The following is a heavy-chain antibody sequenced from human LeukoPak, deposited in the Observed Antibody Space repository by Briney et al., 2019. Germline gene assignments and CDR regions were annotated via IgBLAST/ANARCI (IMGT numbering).Heavy chain of an antibody. CDR2: ISTYDGST. CDR3: ARDGVRRAPGWFDT. J-gene: IGHJ5*02. CDR1: GYSFTTYG. V-gene: IGHV1-18*01. D-gene: IGHD3-10*01. Sequence: ASVKASCKASGYSFTTYGINWVRQAPGQGLEWMGWISTYDGSTRYAQNVQGRVTMARDTSTGTVYMELRNLRSDDTAIYYCARDGVRRAPGWFDTWGQGTLVTVSS.